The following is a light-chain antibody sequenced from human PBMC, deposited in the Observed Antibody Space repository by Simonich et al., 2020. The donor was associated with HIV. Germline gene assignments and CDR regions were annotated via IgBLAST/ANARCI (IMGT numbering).Light chain of an antibody. CDR1: KDISNY. Sequence: DIQMTQSPSSLSASVGDRVTIACQASKDISNYLNWYQHKPGKAPNLLIYDASNLEAGVPSRVSGGGSGTDFTYTVSSLQPEDFATYYCQQYYSNFLTFGGGTKVEIK. CDR3: QQYYSNFLT. CDR2: DAS. V-gene: IGKV1-33*01. J-gene: IGKJ4*01.